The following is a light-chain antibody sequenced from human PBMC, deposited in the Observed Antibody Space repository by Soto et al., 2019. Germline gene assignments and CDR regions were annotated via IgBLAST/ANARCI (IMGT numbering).Light chain of an antibody. CDR3: QQYHSYSLT. CDR2: QAS. J-gene: IGKJ4*01. V-gene: IGKV1-5*03. CDR1: QSINKW. Sequence: DIKRPQSLSTLPESVGARVTIICRASQSINKWLAGYKQKPGKAPELRISQASILQSGVPSRFSGSGSGTEFTLTISSLQPDDLATYSCQQYHSYSLTFGGGTKVEIK.